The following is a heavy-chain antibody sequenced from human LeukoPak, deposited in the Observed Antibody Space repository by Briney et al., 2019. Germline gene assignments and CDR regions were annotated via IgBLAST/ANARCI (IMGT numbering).Heavy chain of an antibody. CDR3: AKDRGGDRVIGH. CDR2: ISGDGGTT. D-gene: IGHD2-21*02. CDR1: GFTFDDYT. J-gene: IGHJ4*02. Sequence: GGSLRLSCAASGFTFDDYTMHWVRQPPGKGLEWVSLISGDGGTTYYADPVKGRFTISRDNSKNSLYLQMTSLRNEDTALYYCAKDRGGDRVIGHWGQGTLVTVSS. V-gene: IGHV3-43*02.